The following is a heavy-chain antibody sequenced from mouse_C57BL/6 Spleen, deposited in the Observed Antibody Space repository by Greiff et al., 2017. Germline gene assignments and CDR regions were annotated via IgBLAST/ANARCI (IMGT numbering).Heavy chain of an antibody. Sequence: QVQLQQPGAELVRPGPSVKLSCKASGYTFTSYWMHWVKQRPIQGLEWIGNIDPSDSETHYNQKFKDKATLTVDKSSSTAYMQLSSLTSEDSAVYYCARSGYYGSSPLDYWGQGTTLTVAS. V-gene: IGHV1-52*01. CDR2: IDPSDSET. CDR3: ARSGYYGSSPLDY. D-gene: IGHD1-1*01. J-gene: IGHJ2*01. CDR1: GYTFTSYW.